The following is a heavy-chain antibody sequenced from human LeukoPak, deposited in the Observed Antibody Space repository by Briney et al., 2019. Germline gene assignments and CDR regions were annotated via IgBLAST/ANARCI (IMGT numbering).Heavy chain of an antibody. CDR1: GYSFTSYW. D-gene: IGHD2-2*01. V-gene: IGHV5-51*01. Sequence: GESLKISCKGSGYSFTSYWIGWVRQMPVKGLEWMGIIYPGDSDTRYSPSFQGQVTISADKSISTAYLYRSSLKASDTATYYCARHLGGCSSTSCYWFFDPWGQGTLVTVSS. CDR3: ARHLGGCSSTSCYWFFDP. CDR2: IYPGDSDT. J-gene: IGHJ5*02.